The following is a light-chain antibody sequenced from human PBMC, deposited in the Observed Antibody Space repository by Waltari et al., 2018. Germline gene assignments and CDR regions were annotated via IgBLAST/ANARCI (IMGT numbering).Light chain of an antibody. CDR2: WAS. CDR3: QQYYSPPLT. CDR1: QTILYSSNNKNA. V-gene: IGKV4-1*01. J-gene: IGKJ4*01. Sequence: IVMTQYPDSLAVSLGPRATLNCKASQTILYSSNNKNALAWYQQKPGHPPKLLIYWASTRTSGVPDRFSGRGSETDFTLTISRLQADDVAVYYCQQYYSPPLTFGGGTKVEIK.